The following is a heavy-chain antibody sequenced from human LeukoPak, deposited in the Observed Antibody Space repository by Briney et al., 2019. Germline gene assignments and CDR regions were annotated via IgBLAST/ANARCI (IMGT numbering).Heavy chain of an antibody. J-gene: IGHJ6*02. CDR3: ARGSSHYDFWSSWHYYYYGMDV. Sequence: GASVKVSCKASGYTFTGYYMHWVRQATGQGLEWMGWTNPNSGNTGYAQKFQGRVTMTRNTSISTAHMELSSLRSEDTAVYYCARGSSHYDFWSSWHYYYYGMDVWGQGTTVTVSS. CDR2: TNPNSGNT. CDR1: GYTFTGYY. D-gene: IGHD3-3*01. V-gene: IGHV1-8*02.